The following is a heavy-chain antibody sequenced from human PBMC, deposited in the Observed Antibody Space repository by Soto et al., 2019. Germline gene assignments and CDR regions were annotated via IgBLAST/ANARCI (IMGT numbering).Heavy chain of an antibody. V-gene: IGHV1-3*01. CDR1: GYTFTSYA. J-gene: IGHJ6*02. CDR2: INAGNGNT. Sequence: ASVKVSCKASGYTFTSYAMHWVRQAPGQRLEWMGWINAGNGNTKYSQKFQGRVTITRDTSASTAYMELSSLRSEDTAVYYCAGGPPDLSKRPNIVVVPAAIYYYGMDVWGQGTTVTVSS. CDR3: AGGPPDLSKRPNIVVVPAAIYYYGMDV. D-gene: IGHD2-2*02.